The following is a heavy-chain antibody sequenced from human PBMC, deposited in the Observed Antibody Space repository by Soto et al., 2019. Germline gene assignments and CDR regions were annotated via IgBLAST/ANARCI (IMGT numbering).Heavy chain of an antibody. J-gene: IGHJ4*02. V-gene: IGHV3-30*18. Sequence: GGSLRLSCAASGFTFSSYGTHWVRQAPGKGLEWVAVISYDGSNKYYADSVKGRFTIPRDNSKNTLYLQMNSLRAEDTAVYYCAKPTSPHYYFDYWGQGTLVTVSS. D-gene: IGHD1-1*01. CDR2: ISYDGSNK. CDR1: GFTFSSYG. CDR3: AKPTSPHYYFDY.